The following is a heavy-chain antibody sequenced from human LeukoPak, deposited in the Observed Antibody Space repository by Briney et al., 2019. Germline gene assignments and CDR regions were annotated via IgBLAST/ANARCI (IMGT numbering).Heavy chain of an antibody. CDR1: GFTFSSYE. Sequence: GGSLRLSCAASGFTFSSYEMNWVRQAPGKGLEWVSSISSSSSYIYYADSVKGRFTISRDNAKNSLYLQMNSLRAEDTAVYYCARDIGIAAAVHDAFDIWGQGTMVTVSS. CDR3: ARDIGIAAAVHDAFDI. V-gene: IGHV3-21*01. D-gene: IGHD6-13*01. CDR2: ISSSSSYI. J-gene: IGHJ3*02.